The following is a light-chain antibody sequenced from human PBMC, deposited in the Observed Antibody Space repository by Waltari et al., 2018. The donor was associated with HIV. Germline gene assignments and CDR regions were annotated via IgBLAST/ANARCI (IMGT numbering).Light chain of an antibody. Sequence: QSALTQPASVSGSPGQSIPIPCTGTRNDIGTYNYVSWYQQHPGNVPKLLIYEVTKRPSGVSNRFSGSKAGNTASLTISGLQAEDEAAYYCCSYTSTTTSILFAGGTKLTVL. V-gene: IGLV2-14*01. CDR2: EVT. CDR1: RNDIGTYNY. J-gene: IGLJ2*01. CDR3: CSYTSTTTSIL.